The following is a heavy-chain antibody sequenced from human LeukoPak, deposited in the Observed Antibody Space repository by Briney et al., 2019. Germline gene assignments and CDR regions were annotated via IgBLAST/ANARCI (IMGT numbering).Heavy chain of an antibody. Sequence: SETLSLTCTVSGGSISSSSYYWGWIRPPPGKGLEWIGSIYYSGSTYYNPSLKSRVTISVDTSKNQFSLKLSSVTAADTAVYYCARLGSSPDFFDYWGQGTLVTVSS. V-gene: IGHV4-39*01. D-gene: IGHD6-13*01. CDR3: ARLGSSPDFFDY. CDR2: IYYSGST. J-gene: IGHJ4*02. CDR1: GGSISSSSYY.